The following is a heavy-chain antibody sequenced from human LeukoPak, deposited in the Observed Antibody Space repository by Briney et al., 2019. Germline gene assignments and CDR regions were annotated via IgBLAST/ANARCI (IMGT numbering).Heavy chain of an antibody. D-gene: IGHD3-22*01. CDR2: ISAYNGNT. Sequence: ASVKVSCKASGYTFTSYSISWVRQAPGQGLEWMGWISAYNGNTNYAQKLQGRVTMTTDTSTSTAYMELRSLRSDDTAVYYCARVRGYYYDGIFDYWGQGTLVTVSS. CDR1: GYTFTSYS. V-gene: IGHV1-18*01. J-gene: IGHJ4*02. CDR3: ARVRGYYYDGIFDY.